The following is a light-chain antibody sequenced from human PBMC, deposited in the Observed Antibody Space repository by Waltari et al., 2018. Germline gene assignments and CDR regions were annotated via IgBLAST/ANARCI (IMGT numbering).Light chain of an antibody. J-gene: IGLJ2*01. CDR3: GTWDTSLSPHVI. CDR2: EDE. CDR1: DSNIGTNF. V-gene: IGLV1-51*02. Sequence: QSLLTQPPSVSAAPGQKVTISCYGSDSNIGTNFVSWYQQVPGSAPKLLIFEDEKRPSGIPARFSGSKSATSATLAITGLQPGDEADFYCGTWDTSLSPHVIFGGGTRLTVL.